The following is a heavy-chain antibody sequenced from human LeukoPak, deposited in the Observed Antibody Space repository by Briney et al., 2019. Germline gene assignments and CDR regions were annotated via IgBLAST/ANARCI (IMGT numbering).Heavy chain of an antibody. CDR3: AKEVPRFSGSYGVD. V-gene: IGHV3-33*06. D-gene: IGHD1-26*01. J-gene: IGHJ4*02. CDR1: GFTFSSYA. Sequence: GGSLRLSCAASGFTFSSYAMHWVRQAPGKGLEWVAVIWYDGSNKYYADSVKGRFTISRDNSKNTLYLQMNSLRAEDTAVYYCAKEVPRFSGSYGVDWGQGTLVTVSS. CDR2: IWYDGSNK.